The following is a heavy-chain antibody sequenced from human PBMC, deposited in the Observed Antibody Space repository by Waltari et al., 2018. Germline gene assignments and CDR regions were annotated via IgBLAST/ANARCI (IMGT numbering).Heavy chain of an antibody. CDR2: IYSSGTT. Sequence: QVQLQESGPGLVKPSETLSLTCTVSGGAISSSYWSWIRRPPGKGLEWVGYIYSSGTTNNNPSLKSRVTISVDTSKNQFSLKLSSVTAADTAVYYCARDRYCSGGSCYGGGGAFEIWGQGTMVTVSS. CDR3: ARDRYCSGGSCYGGGGAFEI. D-gene: IGHD2-15*01. J-gene: IGHJ3*02. CDR1: GGAISSSY. V-gene: IGHV4-59*01.